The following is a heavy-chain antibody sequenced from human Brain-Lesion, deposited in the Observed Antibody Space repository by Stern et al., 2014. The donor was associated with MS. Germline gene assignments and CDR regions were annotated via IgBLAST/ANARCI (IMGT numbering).Heavy chain of an antibody. CDR1: GGSVSSTSYA. CDR3: AGEEDIRYCSGGSCTGNWFDP. CDR2: IYYSGNT. Sequence: QVQLVESGPGLVKPSETLSLTCTVAGGSVSSTSYAWAWIRQPPGKGLEWIGAIYYSGNTYYSPSLKSRLPISLDTSKNPFSLPLRSVTAADTAVYYCAGEEDIRYCSGGSCTGNWFDPWGQGTLVTVSS. J-gene: IGHJ5*02. V-gene: IGHV4-39*01. D-gene: IGHD2-15*01.